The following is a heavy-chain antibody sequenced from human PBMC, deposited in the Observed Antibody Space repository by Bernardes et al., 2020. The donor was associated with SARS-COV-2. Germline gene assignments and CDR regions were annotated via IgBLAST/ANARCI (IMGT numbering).Heavy chain of an antibody. CDR1: GYTFTSYG. D-gene: IGHD6-19*01. CDR3: ARAVSGSGWADFDY. V-gene: IGHV1-18*01. CDR2: ISAYNGNT. J-gene: IGHJ4*02. Sequence: ASVKVSCKASGYTFTSYGISWVRQAPGQGLEWMGWISAYNGNTNYAQKLQGRVTMTTDTSTSTAYMELRSLRSDDTAVYYCARAVSGSGWADFDYWGQGTLVTVSS.